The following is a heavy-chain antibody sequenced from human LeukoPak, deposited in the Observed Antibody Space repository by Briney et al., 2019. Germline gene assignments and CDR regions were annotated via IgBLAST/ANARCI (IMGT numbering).Heavy chain of an antibody. J-gene: IGHJ6*02. Sequence: GGSRRLSCAASGFTFSSYSMNWVRQAPGKGLEWVSSISSSSSYIYYADSVKGRFTISRDNAKNSLYLQMNSLRAEDTAVYYCARDRSTIFGVVFPYYYGMDVWGQGTTVTVSS. CDR1: GFTFSSYS. CDR2: ISSSSSYI. V-gene: IGHV3-21*01. D-gene: IGHD3-3*01. CDR3: ARDRSTIFGVVFPYYYGMDV.